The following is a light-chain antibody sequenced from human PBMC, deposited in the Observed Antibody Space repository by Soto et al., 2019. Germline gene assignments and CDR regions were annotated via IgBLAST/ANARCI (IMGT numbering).Light chain of an antibody. V-gene: IGKV3-15*01. CDR2: GAS. CDR3: QHYNSYSEA. J-gene: IGKJ1*01. Sequence: EIVMTQSPATLSVSPGERSTLSCRSSQSVNSKLAWYQQKPGRAPRLLIYGASTRATGIPARFSGSGSGTEFTLTISSLQPDDFATYYCQHYNSYSEAFGQGTKV. CDR1: QSVNSK.